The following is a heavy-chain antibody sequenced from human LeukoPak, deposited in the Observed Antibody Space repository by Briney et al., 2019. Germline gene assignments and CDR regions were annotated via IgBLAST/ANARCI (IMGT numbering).Heavy chain of an antibody. J-gene: IGHJ4*02. D-gene: IGHD6-19*01. V-gene: IGHV1-18*01. CDR2: ISAYNGNT. CDR3: VRGAVAPDY. CDR1: GYTFTSYG. Sequence: ATSVKVSCKASGYTFTSYGISWVRQAPGQGLEWMGWISAYNGNTNYAQKLQGRVTITIDSSTSTAYMELRSLRSDDTAVYYCVRGAVAPDYWGQGTLVTVSS.